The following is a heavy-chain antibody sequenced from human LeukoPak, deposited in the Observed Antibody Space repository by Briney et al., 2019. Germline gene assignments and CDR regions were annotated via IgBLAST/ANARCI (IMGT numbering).Heavy chain of an antibody. Sequence: GGSLRLSCAASGFTFSSYGMHWVRQAPGKGLEWVAVIWYDGSNKYYADSVKGRFTISRDNAKNSLYLQMNSLRAEDTAVYYCARGAGLRYGLDYWGQGTLVTVFS. CDR1: GFTFSSYG. V-gene: IGHV3-33*01. CDR2: IWYDGSNK. D-gene: IGHD3-9*01. CDR3: ARGAGLRYGLDY. J-gene: IGHJ4*02.